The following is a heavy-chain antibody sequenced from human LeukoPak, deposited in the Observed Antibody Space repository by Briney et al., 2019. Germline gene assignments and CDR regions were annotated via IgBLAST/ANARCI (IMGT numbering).Heavy chain of an antibody. V-gene: IGHV1-18*01. CDR1: GYTFTSYG. Sequence: ASVKVSCKASGYTFTSYGISWVRQAPGQGLEWMGWISAYNSNTNYAQKLQGRVTMTTDTSTSTAYMELRSLRSDDTAVYYCARDHLLVSFGIAAAGIPFDYWGQGTLVTVSS. D-gene: IGHD6-13*01. J-gene: IGHJ4*02. CDR2: ISAYNSNT. CDR3: ARDHLLVSFGIAAAGIPFDY.